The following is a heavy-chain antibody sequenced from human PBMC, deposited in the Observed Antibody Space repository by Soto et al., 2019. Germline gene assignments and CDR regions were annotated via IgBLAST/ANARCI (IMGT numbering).Heavy chain of an antibody. CDR2: IYYSGST. J-gene: IGHJ6*02. CDR1: GGSISSYY. D-gene: IGHD3-22*01. V-gene: IGHV4-59*01. CDR3: ARAGYYDSSGYLGRVYGMDV. Sequence: SETLSLTCTVSGGSISSYYWSWIRQPPGKGLEWIGYIYYSGSTNYNPSLKSRVTISVDTSKNQFSLKLSSVTAADTAVYYCARAGYYDSSGYLGRVYGMDVWGQGTTVTVSS.